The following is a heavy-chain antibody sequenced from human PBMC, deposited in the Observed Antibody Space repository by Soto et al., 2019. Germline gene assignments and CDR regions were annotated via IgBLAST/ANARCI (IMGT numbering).Heavy chain of an antibody. Sequence: QLQLQESGPGLVKPSETLSLTCTVSGGSVSSSSYYWGWIRQPPGKGLEWIGSIYYSGSTHYNPSISSLVAISEDTSKNRCALELSSVTAAETAVYYCARHWQENFPDDFWGQGTLVTVSS. CDR1: GGSVSSSSYY. CDR2: IYYSGST. J-gene: IGHJ4*02. V-gene: IGHV4-39*01. CDR3: ARHWQENFPDDF.